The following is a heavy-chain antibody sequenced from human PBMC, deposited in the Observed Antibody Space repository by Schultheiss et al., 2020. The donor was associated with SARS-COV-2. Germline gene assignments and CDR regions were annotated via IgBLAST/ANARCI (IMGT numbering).Heavy chain of an antibody. V-gene: IGHV4-4*02. Sequence: GSLRLSCTVSGGSISSSNWWSWVRQPPGKGLEWIGEIYHSGSTNYNPSLKSRVTISVDTSKNHLSLRLSSVTAADTAVYYCASLAAAGKNYYYYGMDVWGQGTTVTVSS. J-gene: IGHJ6*02. CDR3: ASLAAAGKNYYYYGMDV. D-gene: IGHD6-13*01. CDR1: GGSISSSNW. CDR2: IYHSGST.